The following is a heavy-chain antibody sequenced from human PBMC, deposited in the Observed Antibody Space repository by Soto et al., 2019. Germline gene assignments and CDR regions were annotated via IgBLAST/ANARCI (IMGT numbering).Heavy chain of an antibody. D-gene: IGHD6-13*01. CDR2: ISYDGSNK. CDR3: ARDPPCLGSSSRVLPDY. CDR1: GFTFSSYA. V-gene: IGHV3-30-3*01. Sequence: QVQLVESGGGVVQPGRSLRLSCAASGFTFSSYAMHWVRQAPGKGLEWVAVISYDGSNKYYADSVKGRFTISRDNSKNTLYLQMNSRRAEDTAVYYCARDPPCLGSSSRVLPDYWGQGTLVTVSS. J-gene: IGHJ4*02.